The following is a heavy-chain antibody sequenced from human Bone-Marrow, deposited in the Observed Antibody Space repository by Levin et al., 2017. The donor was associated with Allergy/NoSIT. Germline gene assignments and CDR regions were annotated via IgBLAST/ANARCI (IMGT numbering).Heavy chain of an antibody. CDR1: GFTVSSNY. Sequence: PGGSLRLSCAASGFTVSSNYMTWVRQAPGKGLEWVSLIYSGGSTHYADSVKGRFTIYRDNSKNTLFLQMNSLRVEDTAVYYCARGGAVAAAGHWGQGTPVTVSS. D-gene: IGHD6-19*01. CDR3: ARGGAVAAAGH. CDR2: IYSGGST. J-gene: IGHJ4*02. V-gene: IGHV3-53*01.